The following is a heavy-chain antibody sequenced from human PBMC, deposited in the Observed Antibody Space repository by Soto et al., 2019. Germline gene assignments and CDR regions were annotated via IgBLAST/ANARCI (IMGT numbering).Heavy chain of an antibody. D-gene: IGHD4-17*01. J-gene: IGHJ6*02. CDR3: SRDPGTVATGYYYCMDV. CDR1: GFTVSSNY. CDR2: IYSGGST. V-gene: IGHV3-53*04. Sequence: GGSLRLSCAASGFTVSSNYMSWVRQAPGKGLEWVSVIYSGGSTYYADSVKGRFTISRHNSKNTLYLQMNSLRAEDTAVYYCSRDPGTVATGYYYCMDVWGQGTTVTVSS.